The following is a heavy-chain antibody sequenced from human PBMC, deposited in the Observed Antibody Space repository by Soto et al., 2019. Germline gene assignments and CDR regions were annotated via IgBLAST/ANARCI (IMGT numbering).Heavy chain of an antibody. D-gene: IGHD6-6*01. Sequence: GGSLRLSCAASGFTFSSYAMHWVRQAPGKGLEWVAVISYDGSNKYYADSVKGRFTISRDNSKNTLYLQMNSLRAEDTAVYYCARDPFISSSYYYYGMDVWGQGTTVTVSS. J-gene: IGHJ6*02. CDR3: ARDPFISSSYYYYGMDV. V-gene: IGHV3-30-3*01. CDR1: GFTFSSYA. CDR2: ISYDGSNK.